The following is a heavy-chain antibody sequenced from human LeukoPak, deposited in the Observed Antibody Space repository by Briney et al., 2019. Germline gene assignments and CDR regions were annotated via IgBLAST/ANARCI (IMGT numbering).Heavy chain of an antibody. CDR2: VDYNGAT. J-gene: IGHJ4*02. Sequence: PSETLSLTCSVSGASISRDHWNWVRQLPGKRLEWIGNVDYNGATKYNPSLSSRITISLDTSKNLFSLHVTSVTAADTAHYFCTRGYEAFDYWGQGRLVTVSS. V-gene: IGHV4-59*01. CDR3: TRGYEAFDY. D-gene: IGHD2-2*01. CDR1: GASISRDH.